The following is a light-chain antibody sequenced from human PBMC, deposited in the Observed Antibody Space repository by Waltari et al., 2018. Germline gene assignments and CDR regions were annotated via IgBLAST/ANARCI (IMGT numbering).Light chain of an antibody. Sequence: LVLTQSPSASAYLGASFKLTCPLRSGYSSNVISWLPQRPGKGPRYLMKFNSDGSHRKGDDIPDRFSASNSGTEYYLTISSLQSEDEADYYCQTGGHGTWVFGGGTKLTVL. CDR1: SGYSSNV. V-gene: IGLV4-69*01. CDR3: QTGGHGTWV. J-gene: IGLJ3*02. CDR2: FNSDGSH.